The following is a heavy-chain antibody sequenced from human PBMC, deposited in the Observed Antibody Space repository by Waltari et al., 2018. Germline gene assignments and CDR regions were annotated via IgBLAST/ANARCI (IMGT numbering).Heavy chain of an antibody. CDR3: ARGPYGSDPPFGFDP. Sequence: QVQLQQWGAGLLKPSETLSLTCAVYGGSFSGYYWSWIRQPPGKGLGWIGEINHSGSTNYNPSLKSRVTISVDTSKNQFSLKLSSVTAADTAVYYCARGPYGSDPPFGFDPWGQGTLVTVSS. J-gene: IGHJ5*02. CDR1: GGSFSGYY. D-gene: IGHD3-10*01. V-gene: IGHV4-34*01. CDR2: INHSGST.